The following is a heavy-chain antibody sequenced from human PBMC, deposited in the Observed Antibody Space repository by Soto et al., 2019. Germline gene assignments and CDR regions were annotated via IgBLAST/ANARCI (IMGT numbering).Heavy chain of an antibody. Sequence: QVQLVQSGAEVKKPGSSVKVSCKASGGTFSSYTISWVRQAPGQGLEWMGRIIPILGIANYAQKFQGRVTITADKSTSTAYMELSSLRSEDTAVYYCARGPITMVRGVIINYGMDVWGQGTTVTVSS. CDR3: ARGPITMVRGVIINYGMDV. J-gene: IGHJ6*02. V-gene: IGHV1-69*02. CDR1: GGTFSSYT. CDR2: IIPILGIA. D-gene: IGHD3-10*01.